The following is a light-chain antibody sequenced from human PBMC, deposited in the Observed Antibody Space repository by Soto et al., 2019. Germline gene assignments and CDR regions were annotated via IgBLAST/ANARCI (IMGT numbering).Light chain of an antibody. CDR2: SNN. CDR1: SSNIGSNT. CDR3: AAWDDSLNVYYV. J-gene: IGLJ1*01. Sequence: QSVLTQPPSASGTPGQRVTISCSGSSSNIGSNTVNWYQQLPGTAPKLLIYSNNQRPSGVPDRFSGSKSGTSASLAISGLQSEDEADYYCAAWDDSLNVYYVFGTGPKVTVL. V-gene: IGLV1-44*01.